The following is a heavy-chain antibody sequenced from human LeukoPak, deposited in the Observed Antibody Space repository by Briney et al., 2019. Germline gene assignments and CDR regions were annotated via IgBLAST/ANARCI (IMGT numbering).Heavy chain of an antibody. CDR3: ARDPGEQWLIADSRIGAFDI. CDR2: IWYDGSNK. J-gene: IGHJ3*02. Sequence: GRSLRLSCAASGFTFSSYGMHWVRQAPGKGLEWVAVIWYDGSNKYYADSVKGRFTISRDSSKNTLYLQMNSLRAEDTAVYYCARDPGEQWLIADSRIGAFDIWGQGTMVTVSS. CDR1: GFTFSSYG. V-gene: IGHV3-33*01. D-gene: IGHD6-19*01.